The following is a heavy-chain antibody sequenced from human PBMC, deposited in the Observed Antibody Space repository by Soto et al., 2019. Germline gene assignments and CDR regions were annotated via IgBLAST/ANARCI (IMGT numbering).Heavy chain of an antibody. CDR1: GFTFSSYW. CDR2: INSDGSST. CDR3: ARTSLVVAAATREDY. Sequence: EVQLVESGGALVQPGGSLRLSCAASGFTFSSYWMHWVRQAPGKGLVWVSRINSDGSSTSYADSVKGRFTISRANAKKTLYLQMNSLRAEDTAVYYCARTSLVVAAATREDYWGQGPRVPVSS. J-gene: IGHJ4*02. V-gene: IGHV3-74*01. D-gene: IGHD2-15*01.